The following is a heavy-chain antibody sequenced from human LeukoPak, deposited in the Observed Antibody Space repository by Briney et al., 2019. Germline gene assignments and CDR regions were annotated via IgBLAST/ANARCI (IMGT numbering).Heavy chain of an antibody. Sequence: GGSLRLSCAASGFSSSNFTMNWVRQAPGKGLEWVSSISSSSTYIYYADSAKGRFTISRDNAKNSLFLQMNSLRAEYTAVYYCARVGIVVVVAYAFDIWGQGTMVTASS. CDR1: GFSSSNFT. D-gene: IGHD2-15*01. CDR3: ARVGIVVVVAYAFDI. CDR2: ISSSSTYI. J-gene: IGHJ3*02. V-gene: IGHV3-21*01.